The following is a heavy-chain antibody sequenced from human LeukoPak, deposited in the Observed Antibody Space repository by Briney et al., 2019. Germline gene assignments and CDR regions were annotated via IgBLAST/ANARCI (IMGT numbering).Heavy chain of an antibody. D-gene: IGHD3-9*01. Sequence: GGSLKLSCAASGFTFSGSAMHWVRQASGKGLEWVGRIRSKANSYATAYAASVKGRFTISRDDSKNTAYLQTNSLKTEDTAVYYCTRQSPYDILTGDLDYWGQGTLVTVSS. CDR2: IRSKANSYAT. J-gene: IGHJ4*02. CDR1: GFTFSGSA. CDR3: TRQSPYDILTGDLDY. V-gene: IGHV3-73*01.